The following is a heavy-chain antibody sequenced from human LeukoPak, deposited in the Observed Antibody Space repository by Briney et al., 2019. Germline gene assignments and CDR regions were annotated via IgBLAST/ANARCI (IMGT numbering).Heavy chain of an antibody. Sequence: PGGSLRLSCAASGFTFSSYGMHWVRQAPGKGLEWVAVIWYDGSNKYYADSVKGRFTISRDNSKNTLYLQMNSLRAEDTAVYYCARDDLEVATVYWGQGTLVTVSS. J-gene: IGHJ4*02. CDR3: ARDDLEVATVY. V-gene: IGHV3-33*08. CDR2: IWYDGSNK. D-gene: IGHD5-24*01. CDR1: GFTFSSYG.